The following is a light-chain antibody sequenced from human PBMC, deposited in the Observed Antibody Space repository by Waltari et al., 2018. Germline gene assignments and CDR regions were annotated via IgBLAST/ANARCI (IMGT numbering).Light chain of an antibody. V-gene: IGKV3-11*01. CDR2: DAS. CDR3: QQRSNWPLT. CDR1: QSASSY. J-gene: IGKJ4*01. Sequence: DIVLTQSPATLSLSLGERATLSCRASQSASSYLAWYQQKPGQAPRLLLYDASNRAADSPARFSGSGSGTDFTLTISSLEPEDFAVYYWQQRSNWPLTFGGGTKVEIK.